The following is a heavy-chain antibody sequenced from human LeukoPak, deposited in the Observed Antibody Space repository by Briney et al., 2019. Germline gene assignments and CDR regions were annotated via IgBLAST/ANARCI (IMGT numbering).Heavy chain of an antibody. Sequence: PGGSLRLSCAASGFTFSSYAMSWARQAPGKGLEWVSAISGSGGSTYYADSVKGRFTISRDNSKNTLYLQMNSLRAEDTAVYYCAKRPIAVAGHTLDYWGQGTLVTVSS. J-gene: IGHJ4*02. D-gene: IGHD6-19*01. CDR1: GFTFSSYA. CDR3: AKRPIAVAGHTLDY. V-gene: IGHV3-23*01. CDR2: ISGSGGST.